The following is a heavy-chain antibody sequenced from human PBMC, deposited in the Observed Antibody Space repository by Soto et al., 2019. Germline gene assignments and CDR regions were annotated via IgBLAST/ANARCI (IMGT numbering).Heavy chain of an antibody. CDR1: GFTFNTYA. CDR3: AKAQHLDQYFQQ. J-gene: IGHJ1*01. CDR2: IDGSGGAT. V-gene: IGHV3-23*01. Sequence: GSLRLSCAASGFTFNTYAMNWVRQAPGKGLEWVSGIDGSGGATFYADSVKGRFTISRDNSKTTLYLQMNSLRAEDTAVYYCAKAQHLDQYFQQWGQGTLVTVSS.